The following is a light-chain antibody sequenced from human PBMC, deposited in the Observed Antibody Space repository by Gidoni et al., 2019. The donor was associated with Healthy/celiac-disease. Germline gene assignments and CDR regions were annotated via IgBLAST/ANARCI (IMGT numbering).Light chain of an antibody. Sequence: QSALTQPASVSGSPGQSITISCTGTSSDVGSSNLVPWYQQHPGKAPKLMIYEVSKRPSGVSNRFSGSKSGNTASLTISGLQAEDEADYYCCSYAGSSTFVVFGGGTKLTVL. CDR1: SSDVGSSNL. V-gene: IGLV2-23*02. CDR3: CSYAGSSTFVV. CDR2: EVS. J-gene: IGLJ2*01.